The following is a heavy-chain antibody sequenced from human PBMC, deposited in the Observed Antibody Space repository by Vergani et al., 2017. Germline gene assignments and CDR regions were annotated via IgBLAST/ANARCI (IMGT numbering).Heavy chain of an antibody. CDR1: GFTFSACP. D-gene: IGHD3-22*01. V-gene: IGHV3-23*01. J-gene: IGHJ6*02. CDR2: ISARYPST. CDR3: TGLLDYYYYGMDV. Sequence: EVQLLQSGGGVIQPGGSVRLSCAASGFTFSACPMTWVRQAPGKGLEWVSAISARYPSTYYADSVKGRFTISRDNSKNMLYLQMNSLRAEDTAVYYCTGLLDYYYYGMDVWGQGTTVTVSS.